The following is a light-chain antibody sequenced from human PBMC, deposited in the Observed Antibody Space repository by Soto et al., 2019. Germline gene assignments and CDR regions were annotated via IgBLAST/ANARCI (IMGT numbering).Light chain of an antibody. Sequence: EIVLTQSPVTLSLSPGERATLSCRASQRVSSYLAWYQQKPGQAPRLLMYDASNRATGIPARFSGSGSGTDFTLTISSLEPEDFAVYYCQQRSNWPGTFGGGTKVEIE. CDR2: DAS. J-gene: IGKJ4*01. V-gene: IGKV3-11*01. CDR3: QQRSNWPGT. CDR1: QRVSSY.